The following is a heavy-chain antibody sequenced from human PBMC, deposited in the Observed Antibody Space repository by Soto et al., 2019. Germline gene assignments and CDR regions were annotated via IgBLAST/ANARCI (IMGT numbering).Heavy chain of an antibody. CDR2: IHYNGNT. CDR1: GDSISAYS. CDR3: AREGNLGRWLQPLDF. J-gene: IGHJ4*02. D-gene: IGHD5-12*01. V-gene: IGHV4-59*01. Sequence: ASETLSLTCTVSGDSISAYSWSWVRQPPGKGLEWIGNIHYNGNTKYNPSLKSRVSMSVDTSKNQFSLRLISVTAADTAKYFCAREGNLGRWLQPLDFWGQGTLFTVSS.